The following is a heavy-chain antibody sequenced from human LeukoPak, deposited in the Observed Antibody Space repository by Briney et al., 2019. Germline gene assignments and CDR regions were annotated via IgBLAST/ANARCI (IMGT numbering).Heavy chain of an antibody. Sequence: SVKVSCKASGGTFSSYAISWVRQAPGQGLEWTGGIIPIFGTANYAQKFQGRVTITADESTSTAYMELSSLRSEDTAVYYCARGSPYCGGDCYSFDYWGQGTLVTVSS. V-gene: IGHV1-69*13. CDR1: GGTFSSYA. CDR3: ARGSPYCGGDCYSFDY. CDR2: IIPIFGTA. J-gene: IGHJ4*02. D-gene: IGHD2-21*02.